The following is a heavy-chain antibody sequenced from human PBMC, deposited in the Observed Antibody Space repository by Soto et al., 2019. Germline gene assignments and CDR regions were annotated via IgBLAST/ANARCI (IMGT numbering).Heavy chain of an antibody. CDR1: GASISSYY. CDR2: INHSGST. Sequence: SETLSLTCTVSGASISSYYWSWIRQPPGKGLEWIGEINHSGSTNYNPSLKSRVTISVDTSKNQFSLKLSSVTAADTAVYYCARGASGYYDSTGYYSPYYFAYSGRRTLVPVSS. J-gene: IGHJ4*02. CDR3: ARGASGYYDSTGYYSPYYFAY. V-gene: IGHV4-34*01. D-gene: IGHD3-22*01.